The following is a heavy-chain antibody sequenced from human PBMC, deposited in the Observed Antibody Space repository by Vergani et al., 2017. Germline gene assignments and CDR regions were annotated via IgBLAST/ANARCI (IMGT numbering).Heavy chain of an antibody. J-gene: IGHJ3*02. CDR1: GFTFTSSA. Sequence: QMQLVRSGPEVKTPGTSVKVSCKASGFTFTSSAVQWVRQARGQRLEWIGWIVVGSGNTNYAQKFQERVTITRDMSTSTAYMELSSLRSEDTAVYYCAAEEAYYDSSGYYFLGYAFDIWGQGTMVTVSS. D-gene: IGHD3-22*01. CDR3: AAEEAYYDSSGYYFLGYAFDI. CDR2: IVVGSGNT. V-gene: IGHV1-58*01.